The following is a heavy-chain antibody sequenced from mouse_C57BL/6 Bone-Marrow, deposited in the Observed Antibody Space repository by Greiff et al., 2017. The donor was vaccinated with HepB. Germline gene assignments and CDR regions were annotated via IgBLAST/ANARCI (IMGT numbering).Heavy chain of an antibody. V-gene: IGHV1-26*01. Sequence: VQLQQSGPELVKPGASVKISCKASGYTFTDYYMNWVKQSHGKSLEWIGDINPNNGGTSYNQKFKGKATLTVDKSSSTAYMELRSLTSEDSAVYYGAQGAIYYGYDEAYWGQGTLVTVSA. CDR3: AQGAIYYGYDEAY. CDR1: GYTFTDYY. CDR2: INPNNGGT. J-gene: IGHJ3*01. D-gene: IGHD2-2*01.